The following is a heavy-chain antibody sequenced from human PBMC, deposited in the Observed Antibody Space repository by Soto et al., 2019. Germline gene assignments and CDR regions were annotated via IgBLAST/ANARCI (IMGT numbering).Heavy chain of an antibody. CDR1: GGSISGSSHY. CDR3: AASGAPEGDWFDP. J-gene: IGHJ5*02. V-gene: IGHV4-31*03. D-gene: IGHD2-8*02. CDR2: VYYRGST. Sequence: PSETLSLTCTVSGGSISGSSHYWSWIRQRPGEGLEWIGFVYYRGSTDYNPSLRSRMTISADTSRNQFYLDVSSVTVADTAIYYCAASGAPEGDWFDPWGQGILVTVSS.